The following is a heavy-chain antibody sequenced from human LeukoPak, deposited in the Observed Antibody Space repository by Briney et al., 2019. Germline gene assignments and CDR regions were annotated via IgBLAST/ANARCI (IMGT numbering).Heavy chain of an antibody. Sequence: ASVKVSCKASGYTFTSYYMHWVRQAPGQGLEWMGIINPSGGSTSYAQQFQGRVTMTRDTSTSTVYMELSSLRSEDTAVYYCARKKGFSRTPLNWFDPWGQGTLVTVSS. CDR1: GYTFTSYY. D-gene: IGHD6-13*01. J-gene: IGHJ5*02. V-gene: IGHV1-46*01. CDR3: ARKKGFSRTPLNWFDP. CDR2: INPSGGST.